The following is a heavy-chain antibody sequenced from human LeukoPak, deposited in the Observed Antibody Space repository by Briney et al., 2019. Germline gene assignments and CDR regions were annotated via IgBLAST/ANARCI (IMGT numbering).Heavy chain of an antibody. CDR1: GYTFTSYY. D-gene: IGHD5-12*01. J-gene: IGHJ4*02. Sequence: GASVKVSCKASGYTFTSYYMHWVRQAPGQGLEWMGIINPSGGSTSYAQKFQGRVTMTRDTSTSTVYMELSSLRSEDTAVYYCAREPGYSGSHSRGIDYWGQGTLVTVSS. V-gene: IGHV1-46*01. CDR3: AREPGYSGSHSRGIDY. CDR2: INPSGGST.